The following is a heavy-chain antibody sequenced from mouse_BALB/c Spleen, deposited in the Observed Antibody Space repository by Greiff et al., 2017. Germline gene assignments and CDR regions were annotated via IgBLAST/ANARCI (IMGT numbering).Heavy chain of an antibody. V-gene: IGHV2-9*02. CDR2: IWAGGST. CDR1: GFSLTSYG. Sequence: VQLKESGPGLVAPSQSLSITCTVSGFSLTSYGVHWVRQPPGKGLEWLGVIWAGGSTNYNSALMSRLSISKDNSKSQVFLKMNSLQTDDTAMYYCAREGDYYGSSLYYYAMDYWGQGTSVTVSS. D-gene: IGHD1-1*01. CDR3: AREGDYYGSSLYYYAMDY. J-gene: IGHJ4*01.